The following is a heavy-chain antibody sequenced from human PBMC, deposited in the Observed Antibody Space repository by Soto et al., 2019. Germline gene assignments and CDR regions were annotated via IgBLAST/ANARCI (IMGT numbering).Heavy chain of an antibody. CDR2: IYYSGST. CDR3: ARYGVEWFGELLHSGVYYYGMDV. V-gene: IGHV4-61*08. CDR1: GGSISSGASY. Sequence: SETLSLTCTVSGGSISSGASYWSWIRQHPGKGLEWIGYIYYSGSTNYNPSLKSRVTISVDTSKNQFSLKLSSVTAADTAVYYCARYGVEWFGELLHSGVYYYGMDVWGQGTTVTVSS. J-gene: IGHJ6*02. D-gene: IGHD3-10*01.